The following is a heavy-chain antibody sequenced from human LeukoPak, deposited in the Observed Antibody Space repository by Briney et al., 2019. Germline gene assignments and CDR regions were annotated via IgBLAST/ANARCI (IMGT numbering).Heavy chain of an antibody. J-gene: IGHJ4*02. V-gene: IGHV4-59*08. CDR3: ARRSNQDYDILAYNSDY. CDR2: ISHSCST. CDR1: GGSISSYY. D-gene: IGHD3-9*01. Sequence: SGTLSLTCTVSGGSISSYYWSWIRQPPGKGLEWIGYISHSCSTNYIPSLKSRGTISVDTSKNQFSLKLSSVTAADTAAYYCARRSNQDYDILAYNSDYWGQATLVTVTS.